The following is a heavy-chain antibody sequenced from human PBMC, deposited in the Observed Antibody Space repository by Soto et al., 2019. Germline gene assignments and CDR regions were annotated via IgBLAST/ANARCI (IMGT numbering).Heavy chain of an antibody. V-gene: IGHV4-31*03. CDR2: IYYSGST. J-gene: IGHJ4*02. D-gene: IGHD3-22*01. Sequence: KASETLSLTCTVSGGSISSGGYYWSWIRQHPGKGLECIGYIYYSGSTYYNPSLKSRVTISVDTSKNQFSLKLSSVTAADTAVYYCASGGSDYDRGGRPSLFFDYWGQGTLVTVSS. CDR1: GGSISSGGYY. CDR3: ASGGSDYDRGGRPSLFFDY.